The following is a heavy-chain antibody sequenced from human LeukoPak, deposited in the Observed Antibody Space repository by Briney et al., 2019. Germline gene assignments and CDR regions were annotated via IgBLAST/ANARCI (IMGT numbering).Heavy chain of an antibody. J-gene: IGHJ4*02. Sequence: PSETLSLTCTVSGGSISSSSYYWGWIRQPPGKGLEWIGSIYYSGSTYYNPSLKSRVTISVDTSKNQFSLKLSSVTAADTAVYYCARYDHVWGSYRHDYWGQGTLVTVSS. CDR1: GGSISSSSYY. V-gene: IGHV4-39*01. D-gene: IGHD3-16*02. CDR2: IYYSGST. CDR3: ARYDHVWGSYRHDY.